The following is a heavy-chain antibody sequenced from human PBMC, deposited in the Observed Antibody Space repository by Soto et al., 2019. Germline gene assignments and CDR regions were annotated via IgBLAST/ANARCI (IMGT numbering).Heavy chain of an antibody. D-gene: IGHD3-3*01. CDR3: AREQYDFWSSYGPYYYGMAV. CDR2: ISYDETKE. Sequence: QVQLVESGGGVVQPGRSLRLSCAASGFTFSGFAMHWVSQAPGKGLEWLAVISYDETKEYYADSVKGRFTISRDNSKTTLYLQMSSLRAEDTAVYYCAREQYDFWSSYGPYYYGMAVWGQGTTVTVSS. J-gene: IGHJ6*02. V-gene: IGHV3-30-3*01. CDR1: GFTFSGFA.